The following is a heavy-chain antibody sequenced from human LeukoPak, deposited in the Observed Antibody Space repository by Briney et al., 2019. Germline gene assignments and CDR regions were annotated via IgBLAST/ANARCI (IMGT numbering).Heavy chain of an antibody. V-gene: IGHV3-30*02. CDR2: IQYDGSDI. Sequence: QPGGSLRLSCAASGITVNSNYMSWVRQAPGMGLEWVAFIQYDGSDIYYGDSVKGRFTISRDNSKNTLYLQMNSLRPEDTAIYYCAKVCHSTCYRSSDPWGQGTLVTVSS. D-gene: IGHD2/OR15-2a*01. J-gene: IGHJ5*02. CDR1: GITVNSNY. CDR3: AKVCHSTCYRSSDP.